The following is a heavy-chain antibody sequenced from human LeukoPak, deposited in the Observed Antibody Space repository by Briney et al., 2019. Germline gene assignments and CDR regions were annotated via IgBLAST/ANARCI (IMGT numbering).Heavy chain of an antibody. CDR1: GGSISSYY. CDR2: IYYSGST. V-gene: IGHV4-59*01. CDR3: ARGFPCSGGSCYSWFDP. Sequence: PSETLSLTCTVSGGSISSYYWSWIRQPPGKGLEWIGYIYYSGSTNYNPSLKSRVTISVDTSKNQFSLKLSSVTAADTAVYYCARGFPCSGGSCYSWFDPWGQGTLVTVSS. J-gene: IGHJ5*02. D-gene: IGHD2-15*01.